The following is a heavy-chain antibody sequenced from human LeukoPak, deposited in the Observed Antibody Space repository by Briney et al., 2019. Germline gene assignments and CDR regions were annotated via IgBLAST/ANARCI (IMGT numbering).Heavy chain of an antibody. V-gene: IGHV3-23*01. CDR2: VTGRGNST. Sequence: QPGASLRLSCVASGFTFSNYAMSWVPQAPGKRLEWVSAVTGRGNSTYYADSVRGRFTISRDNSRNTLFMQMNRLKAEDTAIYSCAKGGDIDILSGYYVSDFWGQGTLVTVTA. D-gene: IGHD3-9*01. CDR3: AKGGDIDILSGYYVSDF. J-gene: IGHJ4*02. CDR1: GFTFSNYA.